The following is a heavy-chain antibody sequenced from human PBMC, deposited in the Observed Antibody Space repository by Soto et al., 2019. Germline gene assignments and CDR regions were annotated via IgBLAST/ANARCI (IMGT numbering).Heavy chain of an antibody. CDR1: GFTFSSYA. CDR3: AKDRVNIVVVTGTSPEYFQH. Sequence: EVQLLESGGGLVQPGGSLRLSCAASGFTFSSYAMSWVRQAPGKGLEWVSAISGSGGSTYYADSVKGRFTISRDNSKNTLYLQMNSLRAEDKAVYYCAKDRVNIVVVTGTSPEYFQHWGQGTLVTVSS. V-gene: IGHV3-23*01. J-gene: IGHJ1*01. CDR2: ISGSGGST. D-gene: IGHD2-21*02.